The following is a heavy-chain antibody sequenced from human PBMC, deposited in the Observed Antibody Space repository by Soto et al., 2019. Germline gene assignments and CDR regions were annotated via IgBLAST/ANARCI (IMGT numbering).Heavy chain of an antibody. CDR3: ARHRPSSSGYSN. V-gene: IGHV4-30-4*01. D-gene: IGHD3-22*01. CDR1: GGSISSGDYY. J-gene: IGHJ4*02. Sequence: QVQLQESGPGLVKPSQTLSLTCTVSGGSISSGDYYWSWIRQPPGKGLEWIGYIYYSGSTYYNPSLNHRTTMSVDTPRNQFSLKLSSVTAADTSVYYCARHRPSSSGYSNWGQGTLVTVSS. CDR2: IYYSGST.